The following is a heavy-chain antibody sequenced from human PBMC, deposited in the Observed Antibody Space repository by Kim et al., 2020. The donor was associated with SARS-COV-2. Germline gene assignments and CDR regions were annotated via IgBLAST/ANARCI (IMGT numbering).Heavy chain of an antibody. CDR1: GGSFSGYY. V-gene: IGHV4-34*01. CDR2: INHSGST. D-gene: IGHD3-10*01. J-gene: IGHJ4*02. Sequence: SETLSLTCAVYGGSFSGYYWSWIRQPPGKGLEWIGEINHSGSTNYNPSLKSRVTISVDTSKNQFSLKLSSVTAADTAVYYCARVLRGTGGDYWGQGTLVTVSS. CDR3: ARVLRGTGGDY.